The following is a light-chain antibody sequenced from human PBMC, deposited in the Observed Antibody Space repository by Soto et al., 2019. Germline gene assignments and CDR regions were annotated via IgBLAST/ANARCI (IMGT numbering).Light chain of an antibody. CDR2: AAS. CDR3: QKYNSAPWT. Sequence: DIQMTQSPSTLSASLGDRVTITCRASQGISNYLAWYQQRPGKVPKLLIYAASTLQSGVPSRFSGSGSGTDFTLTVSSLQPEDVATYYCQKYNSAPWTFGQGTKVDIK. CDR1: QGISNY. V-gene: IGKV1-27*01. J-gene: IGKJ1*01.